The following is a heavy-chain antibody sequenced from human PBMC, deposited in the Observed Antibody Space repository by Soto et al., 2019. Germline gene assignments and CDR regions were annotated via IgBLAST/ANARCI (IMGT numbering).Heavy chain of an antibody. Sequence: QVQLVQSGAEVKKPGASVKVSCKASGYTFTGYYMHWVRQAPGQGLEWMGWINPNSGGTNYAQKFQGWVTMTRDTSISTAYMELSRLRSDDTAVYYCAVRGWGEYCGGDCYSYFDYWGQGTLVTVSS. V-gene: IGHV1-2*04. CDR1: GYTFTGYY. J-gene: IGHJ4*02. CDR3: AVRGWGEYCGGDCYSYFDY. D-gene: IGHD2-21*02. CDR2: INPNSGGT.